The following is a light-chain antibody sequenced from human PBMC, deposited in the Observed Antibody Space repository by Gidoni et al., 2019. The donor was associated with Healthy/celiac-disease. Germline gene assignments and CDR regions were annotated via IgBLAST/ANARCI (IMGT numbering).Light chain of an antibody. V-gene: IGKV3-11*01. CDR2: DAS. CDR3: QQRSNWPPVT. Sequence: ELVLTRSPAPLSLSPGERATLSCRASQSVSSYLAWYQQKPGQAPRLLIYDASNRATGIPARFSGSGSGTDFTLTISSLEPEDFAVYYCQQRSNWPPVTFGQGTRLEIK. J-gene: IGKJ5*01. CDR1: QSVSSY.